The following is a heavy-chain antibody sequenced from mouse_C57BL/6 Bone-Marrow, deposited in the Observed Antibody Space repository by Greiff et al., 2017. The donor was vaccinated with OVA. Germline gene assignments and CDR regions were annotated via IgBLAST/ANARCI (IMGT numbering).Heavy chain of an antibody. J-gene: IGHJ1*03. CDR3: ASVITTAWYFDV. V-gene: IGHV1-53*01. CDR1: GYTFTSYW. Sequence: VQLQQSGTELVKPGASVKLSCKASGYTFTSYWMHWVKQRPGQGLEWIGNINPSNGGTNYNEKFKSKATLTVDKSSSTAYMQLSSLTSEDSAVYYCASVITTAWYFDVWGTGTTVTVSS. CDR2: INPSNGGT. D-gene: IGHD1-1*01.